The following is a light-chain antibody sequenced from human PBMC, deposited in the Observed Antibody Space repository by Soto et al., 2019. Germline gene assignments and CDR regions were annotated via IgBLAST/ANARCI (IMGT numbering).Light chain of an antibody. CDR3: QQYYSTPLT. CDR1: QSLLHSNGYNY. Sequence: EIVMTQSPLSLPVTPGEPASISCRSSQSLLHSNGYNYLAWYQQKPGQPPKLLIYWASTRESGVPDRFSGSGSGTDFTLTISSLQAEDVAVYYCQQYYSTPLTFGGGTKVDIK. J-gene: IGKJ4*01. CDR2: WAS. V-gene: IGKV4-1*01.